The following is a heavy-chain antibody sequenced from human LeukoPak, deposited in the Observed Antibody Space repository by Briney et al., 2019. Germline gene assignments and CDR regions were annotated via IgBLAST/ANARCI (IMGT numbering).Heavy chain of an antibody. CDR2: ISGSGGST. CDR3: AKSYYDSSGYSDY. Sequence: GGSLRLSCAASGFTFTSYAMSWVRQAPGKGLEWVSAISGSGGSTYYADSVKGRFTISRDNSKNTLYLQMNSLRAEDTAVYYCAKSYYDSSGYSDYWGQGTLVTVSS. D-gene: IGHD3-22*01. V-gene: IGHV3-23*01. CDR1: GFTFTSYA. J-gene: IGHJ4*02.